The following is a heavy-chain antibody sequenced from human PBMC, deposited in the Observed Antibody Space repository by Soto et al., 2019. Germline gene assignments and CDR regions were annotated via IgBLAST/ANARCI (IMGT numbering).Heavy chain of an antibody. CDR1: GGSISSGNYY. D-gene: IGHD2-15*01. V-gene: IGHV4-30-4*01. CDR3: DGYCSGGSCYSGGAFDI. Sequence: QVQLQESGPGLVKPSQTLSLTCTVSGGSISSGNYYWSWIRQPPGKGLEGIGYIYYSGSTYYNPSLKSRVTISVDTSKNQFSLKLSSVTAADTAVYYCDGYCSGGSCYSGGAFDIWGQGTMVTVSS. CDR2: IYYSGST. J-gene: IGHJ3*02.